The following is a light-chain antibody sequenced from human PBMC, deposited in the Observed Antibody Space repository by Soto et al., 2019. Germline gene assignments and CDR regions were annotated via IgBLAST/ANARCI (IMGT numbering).Light chain of an antibody. CDR3: QHFKSFPIT. CDR1: QTISTW. Sequence: DIQVTQSPPSLSASVGDRVTITCRASQTISTWMAWYQQKPGKAPKRLIYGASRLQSGVPSRFSGSGSGTEFTLTISSLQPEDFATYYCQHFKSFPITFGQGTRLEIK. CDR2: GAS. J-gene: IGKJ5*01. V-gene: IGKV1-5*01.